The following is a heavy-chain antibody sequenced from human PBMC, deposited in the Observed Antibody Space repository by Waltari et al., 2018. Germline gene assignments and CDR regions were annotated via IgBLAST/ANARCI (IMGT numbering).Heavy chain of an antibody. J-gene: IGHJ6*02. CDR3: VRLEDCSGPGGNCYSGDSFALDV. V-gene: IGHV4-34*02. D-gene: IGHD2-8*02. CDR1: GGSFSVSY. CDR2: INHAGYT. Sequence: QVQLQQWGAGLLQPSETLSLSCAAYGGSFSVSYWGWNRQPPGKGLEWIGEINHAGYTNHSPSLRSRVTMSVDTSKSQFSLKLNSVTAADTAVYYCVRLEDCSGPGGNCYSGDSFALDVWGQGTTVTVSS.